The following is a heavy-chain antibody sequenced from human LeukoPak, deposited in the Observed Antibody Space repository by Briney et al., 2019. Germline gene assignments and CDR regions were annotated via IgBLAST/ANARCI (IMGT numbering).Heavy chain of an antibody. D-gene: IGHD3-3*01. V-gene: IGHV1-69*13. CDR2: IIPIFGTA. J-gene: IGHJ4*02. CDR1: GGTFSSYA. Sequence: GASVKVSCKASGGTFSSYAISWVRQAPGQGLEWMGGIIPIFGTANYAQKFQGRVTITADESTSTAYMELSSLRSEDTAVYYCARGPSTTIFGVVIIVPDFDYWGQGTLVTVSS. CDR3: ARGPSTTIFGVVIIVPDFDY.